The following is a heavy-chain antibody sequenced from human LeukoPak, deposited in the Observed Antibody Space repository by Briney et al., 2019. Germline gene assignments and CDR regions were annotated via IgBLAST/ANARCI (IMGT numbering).Heavy chain of an antibody. D-gene: IGHD2-2*01. CDR1: GYTFTSYG. Sequence: ASVKVFCKASGYTFTSYGISWVRQAPGQGLEWMGWISAYNGNTNYAQKLQGRVTMTTDTSTSTAYMELRSLRSDDTAVYYCARDTLIVVVPAAMASYYGMDVWGQGTTVTVSS. J-gene: IGHJ6*02. V-gene: IGHV1-18*01. CDR3: ARDTLIVVVPAAMASYYGMDV. CDR2: ISAYNGNT.